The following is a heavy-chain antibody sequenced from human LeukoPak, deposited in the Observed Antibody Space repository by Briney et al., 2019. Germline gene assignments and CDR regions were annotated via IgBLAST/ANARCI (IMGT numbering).Heavy chain of an antibody. CDR3: ATTLVPARPHYYYYMDV. CDR1: GGTFSSYA. Sequence: SVKVSCKASGGTFSSYAISWVRQAPGQGLEWMGRIIPIFGTANYAQKLQGRATITTDESTSTAYMELSSLRSEDTAVYYCATTLVPARPHYYYYMDVWGKGTTVTVSS. V-gene: IGHV1-69*05. D-gene: IGHD6-6*01. J-gene: IGHJ6*03. CDR2: IIPIFGTA.